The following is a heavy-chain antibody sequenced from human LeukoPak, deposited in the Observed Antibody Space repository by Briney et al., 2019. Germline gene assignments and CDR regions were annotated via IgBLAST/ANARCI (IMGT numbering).Heavy chain of an antibody. J-gene: IGHJ3*01. D-gene: IGHD6-19*01. CDR2: INPNSGGT. V-gene: IGHV1-2*02. CDR3: ARVRVYSSGWEV. Sequence: ASVKVSCKASGYTFTGYYMHWVRQAPGQGLEWMGWINPNSGGTNYAQKFQGRVTMTRDTSISTAYMELSRLRSDDTAVYYCARVRVYSSGWEVWGQGTMVTVSS. CDR1: GYTFTGYY.